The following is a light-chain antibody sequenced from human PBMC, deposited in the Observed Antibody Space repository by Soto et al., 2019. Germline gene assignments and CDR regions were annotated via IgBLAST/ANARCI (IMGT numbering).Light chain of an antibody. CDR3: SSYAGSNNLL. CDR1: SSDVGGYNS. CDR2: EVS. Sequence: QSALTQPPSASGSPGQSVTISCTGTSSDVGGYNSVSWYQQHPGKAPKLMIYEVSRRPSGVPERFSGSKSGNTASLTVSGLHAEDEADYYCSSYAGSNNLLFGGGTQLTVL. J-gene: IGLJ2*01. V-gene: IGLV2-8*01.